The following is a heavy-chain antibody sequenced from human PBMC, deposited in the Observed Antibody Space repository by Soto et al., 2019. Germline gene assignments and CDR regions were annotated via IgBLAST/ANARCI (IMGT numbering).Heavy chain of an antibody. CDR2: ISAKNDNA. V-gene: IGHV1-18*01. D-gene: IGHD2-15*01. J-gene: IGHJ4*02. CDR3: AREYCSGGSCYGTDY. CDR1: GYRVNTYG. Sequence: QVQLVQSGAEVKKPGASVKVSCKASGYRVNTYGISWVRQAPGQGLEWMGWISAKNDNAKYAQNFQGRVTMTTDTSTNTGYMELRSLRSDDTAVYYCAREYCSGGSCYGTDYWGQGTLVTVSS.